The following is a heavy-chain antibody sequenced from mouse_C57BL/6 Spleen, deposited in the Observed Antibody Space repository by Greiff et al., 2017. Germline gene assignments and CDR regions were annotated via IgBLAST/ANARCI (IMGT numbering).Heavy chain of an antibody. CDR1: GFTFSSYA. V-gene: IGHV5-4*01. D-gene: IGHD1-1*01. CDR3: ARERSSNRYVDV. CDR2: ISDGGSYT. J-gene: IGHJ1*03. Sequence: EVKLMESGGGLVKPGGSLKLSCAASGFTFSSYAMSWVRQTPEKRLEWVATISDGGSYTYYPDNVKGRFTISRDNAKNHLYLQMSHLKSEDTAMYYCARERSSNRYVDVWGTGTTVTVSS.